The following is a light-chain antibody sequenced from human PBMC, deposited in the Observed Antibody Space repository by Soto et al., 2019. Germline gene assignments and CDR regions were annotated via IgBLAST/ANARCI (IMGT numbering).Light chain of an antibody. CDR1: RSNIGAGYD. V-gene: IGLV1-40*01. J-gene: IGLJ2*01. CDR2: GNS. Sequence: QPVLTQPPSVSGAPGQRVTIPCTGSRSNIGAGYDVHWYQQLPGTAPKLLIYGNSNRPSGVPDRFSGSKSGTSASLAITGLQAEDEADYYCQSYDSSLSGVVFGGGTKLTVL. CDR3: QSYDSSLSGVV.